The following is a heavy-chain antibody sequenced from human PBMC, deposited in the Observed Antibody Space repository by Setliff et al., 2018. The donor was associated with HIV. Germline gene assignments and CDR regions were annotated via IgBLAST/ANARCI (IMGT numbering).Heavy chain of an antibody. CDR2: IGTIDDT. J-gene: IGHJ4*02. Sequence: GGSLRLSCAASGFTFSSYDMHWVRQATGKGLEWVSAIGTIDDTYYSDSVKGRFTISRENAKNSLYLQMNSLRAEDTAVYYCARPYSTSSWFFDYWGQGTLVTVSS. CDR3: ARPYSTSSWFFDY. CDR1: GFTFSSYD. V-gene: IGHV3-13*01. D-gene: IGHD6-6*01.